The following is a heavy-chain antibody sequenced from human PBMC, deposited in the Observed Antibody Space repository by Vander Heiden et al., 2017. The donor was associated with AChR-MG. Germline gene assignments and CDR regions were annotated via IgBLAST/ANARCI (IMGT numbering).Heavy chain of an antibody. CDR2: SNPRSGGA. Sequence: QVQLVQSGAEVKKPGDSVKVSCKASGYTFSGYYIPWVRQAAGQGLEWMGWSNPRSGGANYAPKFQGRVTMTRDTSISTAYMELNRLTSDDTAVYYCAREGHDSFDIWGQGTMVTVSS. CDR1: GYTFSGYY. V-gene: IGHV1-2*02. CDR3: AREGHDSFDI. J-gene: IGHJ3*02.